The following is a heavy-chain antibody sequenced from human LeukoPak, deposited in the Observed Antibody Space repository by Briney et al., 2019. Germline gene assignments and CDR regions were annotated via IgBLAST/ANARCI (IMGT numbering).Heavy chain of an antibody. CDR3: ARVEDIVVVVAALGPNWFDP. Sequence: ASVKVSCKASGYTFTSYGISWVRQAPGQGLEWMGWISAYNGNTNYAQKLQGRVTMTTDTSTSTAYMELRSLRSDDTAVYYCARVEDIVVVVAALGPNWFDPWGQGTLVTVSS. D-gene: IGHD2-15*01. V-gene: IGHV1-18*01. CDR2: ISAYNGNT. CDR1: GYTFTSYG. J-gene: IGHJ5*02.